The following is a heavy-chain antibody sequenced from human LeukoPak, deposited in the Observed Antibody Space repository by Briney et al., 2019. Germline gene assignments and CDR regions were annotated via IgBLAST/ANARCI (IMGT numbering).Heavy chain of an antibody. D-gene: IGHD3-9*01. J-gene: IGHJ4*02. CDR2: ISGSGGST. CDR3: AKDQAYYDILTGYDY. Sequence: GGSLRLSCAASGLTFSSYAMTWVRQAPGKGLEWVSGISGSGGSTYYADSVKGRFTISRDNSKNTLYLQMNSLRAEDTAMYHCAKDQAYYDILTGYDYWGQGTLVTVSS. CDR1: GLTFSSYA. V-gene: IGHV3-23*01.